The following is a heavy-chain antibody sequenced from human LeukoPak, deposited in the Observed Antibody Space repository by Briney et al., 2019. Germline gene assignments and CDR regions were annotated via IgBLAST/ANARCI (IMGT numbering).Heavy chain of an antibody. CDR1: GGSISSGGYY. D-gene: IGHD6-13*01. CDR2: IYYSGST. CDR3: ARLYRLSSRVMDAFDI. J-gene: IGHJ3*02. Sequence: SETLSLTCTVSGGSISSGGYYWSWIRQHPGKGLEWIGYIYYSGSTYYNPSLKSRVTISVDTSKNQFSLKLSSVTAADTAVYYCARLYRLSSRVMDAFDIWGQGTMVTASS. V-gene: IGHV4-31*03.